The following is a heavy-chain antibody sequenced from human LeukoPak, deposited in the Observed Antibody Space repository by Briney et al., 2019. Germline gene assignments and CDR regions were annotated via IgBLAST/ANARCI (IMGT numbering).Heavy chain of an antibody. CDR1: GYTFTGYY. Sequence: ASVKVSCKASGYTFTGYYMHWVRQAPGQGLEWMGWISPNSGGTNYAQKFQGRVTMTRDTSISTAYMELSRLRSDDTAVYYCAKAGRSDYFLRWFDPWGQGTLVTVSS. D-gene: IGHD3-10*01. CDR2: ISPNSGGT. J-gene: IGHJ5*02. CDR3: AKAGRSDYFLRWFDP. V-gene: IGHV1-2*02.